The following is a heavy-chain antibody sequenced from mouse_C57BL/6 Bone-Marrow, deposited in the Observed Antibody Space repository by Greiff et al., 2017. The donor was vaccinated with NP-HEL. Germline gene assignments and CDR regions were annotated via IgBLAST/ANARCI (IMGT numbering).Heavy chain of an antibody. V-gene: IGHV1-80*01. CDR2: IYPGDGDT. J-gene: IGHJ3*01. Sequence: VQLQQSGAELVKPGASVKISCKASGYAFSSYWMNWVKQRPGKGLEWIGQIYPGDGDTNYNGKFKGKATLTADKSSSTAYMQLSSLTSEDSAVYFCARYGYGYDDGAWFAYWGQGTLVTVSA. CDR1: GYAFSSYW. D-gene: IGHD2-2*01. CDR3: ARYGYGYDDGAWFAY.